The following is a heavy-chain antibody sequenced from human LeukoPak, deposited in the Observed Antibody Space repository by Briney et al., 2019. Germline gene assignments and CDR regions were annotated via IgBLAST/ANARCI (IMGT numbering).Heavy chain of an antibody. CDR2: ISRSGTNT. J-gene: IGHJ4*02. CDR1: GFTFSSHA. D-gene: IGHD4-11*01. V-gene: IGHV3-23*01. Sequence: PGGSLRLSCAASGFTFSSHAMSWVRQAPGMGLEWVEAISRSGTNTYYVDSVKGRFTISRDSAKNTLHLQMDSLRAEDTAVYYCAKDWPVSGDHYSPFDYWGQGTLITVSS. CDR3: AKDWPVSGDHYSPFDY.